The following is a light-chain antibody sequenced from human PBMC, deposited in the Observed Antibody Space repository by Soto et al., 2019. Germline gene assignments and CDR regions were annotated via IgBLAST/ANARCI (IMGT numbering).Light chain of an antibody. CDR3: QQFGISPWT. CDR2: TTS. Sequence: DNVMTQSPDTFSVSPGDRATLSCRASRIIGHNYLAWYQQKRGQPPRLLIYTTSTRATGIPDRFSGSGSVTNFTLTISRLEPEDFAVYYCQQFGISPWTFGQGTKVEIK. CDR1: RIIGHNY. V-gene: IGKV3-20*01. J-gene: IGKJ1*01.